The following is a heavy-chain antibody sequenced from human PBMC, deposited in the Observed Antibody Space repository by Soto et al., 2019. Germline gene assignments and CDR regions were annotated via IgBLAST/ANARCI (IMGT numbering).Heavy chain of an antibody. Sequence: VASVKVSCKASGGTFSSYSISWVRQAPGQGLEWMGGIIPIFGTANYAQKFQGRVTITADESTSTAYMELSSLRSEDTAVYYCAITIFGVVILNYYGMDVWGQGTTVTVSS. CDR2: IIPIFGTA. J-gene: IGHJ6*02. V-gene: IGHV1-69*13. CDR3: AITIFGVVILNYYGMDV. D-gene: IGHD3-3*01. CDR1: GGTFSSYS.